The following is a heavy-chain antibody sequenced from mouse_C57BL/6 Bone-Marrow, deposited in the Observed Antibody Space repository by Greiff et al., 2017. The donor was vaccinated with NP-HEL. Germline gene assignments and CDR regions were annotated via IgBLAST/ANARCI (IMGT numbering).Heavy chain of an antibody. CDR1: GYTFTSYW. V-gene: IGHV1-50*01. Sequence: VQLQQPGAELVKPGASVKLSCKASGYTFTSYWMQWVKQRPGQGLEWIGEIDPSDSYTNYNQKFKGKATLTVDTSSSTAYMQLSSLTSEDSAVYYSAKDYDYDGYAMDYWGQGTSVTVSS. D-gene: IGHD2-4*01. CDR3: AKDYDYDGYAMDY. CDR2: IDPSDSYT. J-gene: IGHJ4*01.